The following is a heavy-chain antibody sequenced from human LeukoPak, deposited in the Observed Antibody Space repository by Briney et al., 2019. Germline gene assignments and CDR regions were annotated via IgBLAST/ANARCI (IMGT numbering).Heavy chain of an antibody. V-gene: IGHV4-38-2*01. D-gene: IGHD2-2*02. Sequence: SETLSLTCAVSGSSISSGYYWGWIRQPPGKGLEWIGSIYHGGSTFYNPSLKSRVTISADTSKNQFSLKLSSVTAADTAVYYCASLGVVPGAIPDAFDIWGQGTMVIVSS. CDR2: IYHGGST. CDR1: GSSISSGYY. J-gene: IGHJ3*02. CDR3: ASLGVVPGAIPDAFDI.